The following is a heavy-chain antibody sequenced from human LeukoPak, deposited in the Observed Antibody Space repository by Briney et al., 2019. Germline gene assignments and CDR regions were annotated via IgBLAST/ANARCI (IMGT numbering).Heavy chain of an antibody. D-gene: IGHD1-1*01. J-gene: IGHJ4*02. CDR3: ARDPWDNNWNNFDS. Sequence: SETLSLTCSVSGGSISSHHWNWIRQPPGKGLEYVANIHGSGSTNYNPSLQSRVTISLDTSKNQFSLNLRSVTAADTAVYYCARDPWDNNWNNFDSWGQGTLVTVSS. CDR2: IHGSGST. CDR1: GGSISSHH. V-gene: IGHV4-59*11.